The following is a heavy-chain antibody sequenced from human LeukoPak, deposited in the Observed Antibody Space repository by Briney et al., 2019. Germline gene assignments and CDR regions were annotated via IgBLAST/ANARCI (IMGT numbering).Heavy chain of an antibody. Sequence: GGSPRLSWAASGFTFSTYTMNWVRQAPGKGLEWVSSISSISIYIYYEDSVKGRFTISRDNAKNSMYLQMNSLTAEDTAVYYCARDVAFCGGDCYLSSGAFDIWGQGTMVTVSS. J-gene: IGHJ3*02. CDR2: ISSISIYI. D-gene: IGHD2-21*02. CDR1: GFTFSTYT. V-gene: IGHV3-21*01. CDR3: ARDVAFCGGDCYLSSGAFDI.